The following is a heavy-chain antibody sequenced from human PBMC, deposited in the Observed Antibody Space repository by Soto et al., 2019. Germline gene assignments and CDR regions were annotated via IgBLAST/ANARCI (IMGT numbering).Heavy chain of an antibody. CDR2: ISAYNGNT. CDR3: ARVPRAYSWNLLAYYYYGMDV. D-gene: IGHD1-20*01. CDR1: GYTFTSYG. V-gene: IGHV1-18*04. J-gene: IGHJ6*02. Sequence: GASVKVSCKASGYTFTSYGISWVRQAPGQGLEWMGWISAYNGNTNYAQKLQGRVTMTTDTSTSTAYMELRSLRSDDTAVYYCARVPRAYSWNLLAYYYYGMDVWGQGTTVTVSS.